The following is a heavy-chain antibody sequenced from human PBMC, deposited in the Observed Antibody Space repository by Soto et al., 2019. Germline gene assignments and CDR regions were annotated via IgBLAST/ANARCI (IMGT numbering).Heavy chain of an antibody. CDR3: ARDYGDHDAFDI. Sequence: QVHLVQSGAEVKKPGSSVKVSCKASGGTFSSYAISWVRQAPGQGLEWLGGIIRIYGTANYAQKFQGRVTITADESTSTADMELSSMRSEDTAVYYCARDYGDHDAFDIWGQGTMVTVSS. CDR1: GGTFSSYA. CDR2: IIRIYGTA. D-gene: IGHD4-17*01. J-gene: IGHJ3*02. V-gene: IGHV1-69*12.